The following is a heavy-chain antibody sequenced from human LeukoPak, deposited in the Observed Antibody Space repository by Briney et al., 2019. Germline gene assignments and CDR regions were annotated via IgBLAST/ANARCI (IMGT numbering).Heavy chain of an antibody. V-gene: IGHV3-21*01. Sequence: GGSLRLSCAASGFTFSSYSMNWVRQAPGKGLEWVSSISSSSSYIYYADSVKGRFTISRDNAKNSLYLQMSSLRAEDTAVYYCARDLEYYGSGSFGYWGQGTLVTVSS. CDR3: ARDLEYYGSGSFGY. D-gene: IGHD3-10*01. CDR1: GFTFSSYS. J-gene: IGHJ4*02. CDR2: ISSSSSYI.